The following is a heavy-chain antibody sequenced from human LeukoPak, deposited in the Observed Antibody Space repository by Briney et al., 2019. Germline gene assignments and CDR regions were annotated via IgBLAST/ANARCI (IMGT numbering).Heavy chain of an antibody. CDR2: INHSGST. V-gene: IGHV4-34*01. D-gene: IGHD3-22*01. J-gene: IGHJ4*02. Sequence: MTSETLSLTCAVCGGSFSGYYWSWIRQPPGKGMEWIGEINHSGSTNYNPSLKSRVTISVDTSKNQFSLKLSSVTAADTAVYYCARGGSNYYYDSSGFDYWGQGTLVTVSS. CDR1: GGSFSGYY. CDR3: ARGGSNYYYDSSGFDY.